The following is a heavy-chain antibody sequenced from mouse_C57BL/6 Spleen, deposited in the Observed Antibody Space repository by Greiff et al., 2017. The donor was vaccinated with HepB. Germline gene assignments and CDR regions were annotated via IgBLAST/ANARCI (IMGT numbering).Heavy chain of an antibody. CDR3: ARAGGYYDYDYFDY. J-gene: IGHJ2*01. V-gene: IGHV3-6*01. CDR2: ISYDGSN. Sequence: EVQLQQSGPGLVKPSQSLSLTCSVTGYSITSGYYWNWIRQFPGNKLEWMGYISYDGSNNYNPSLKNRISITRDTSKNQFFLTLNSVTTEDTATYYCARAGGYYDYDYFDYWGQGTTLTVSS. CDR1: GYSITSGYY. D-gene: IGHD2-4*01.